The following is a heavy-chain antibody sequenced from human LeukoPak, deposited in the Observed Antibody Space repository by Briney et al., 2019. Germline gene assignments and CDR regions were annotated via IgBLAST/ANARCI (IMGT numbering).Heavy chain of an antibody. D-gene: IGHD1-26*01. CDR3: AKRRAVGATTHFDY. V-gene: IGHV3-23*01. CDR2: ISGSGGST. CDR1: GFTFSSYG. Sequence: GGSLRLSCAASGFTFSSYGMSWVRQAPGKGLEWVSAISGSGGSTYYADSVKGRFTISRDNSKNTLYLQMNGLRAEDTAVYYCAKRRAVGATTHFDYWGQGTLVTVSS. J-gene: IGHJ4*02.